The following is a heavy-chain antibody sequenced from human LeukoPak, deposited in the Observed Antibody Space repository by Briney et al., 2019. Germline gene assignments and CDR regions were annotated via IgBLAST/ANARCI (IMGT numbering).Heavy chain of an antibody. CDR3: ARGAWATRLAS. Sequence: PSETLSLTFAVYGESPHSYYWSRGPQPPGEGVEWIGEIYESGTTKYNPSLKSRVAISMVPSKQQFSLILSSVTAADTAVYYCARGAWATRLASWGLGAPVIVSS. D-gene: IGHD2-15*01. V-gene: IGHV4-34*01. CDR2: IYESGTT. CDR1: GESPHSYY. J-gene: IGHJ4*02.